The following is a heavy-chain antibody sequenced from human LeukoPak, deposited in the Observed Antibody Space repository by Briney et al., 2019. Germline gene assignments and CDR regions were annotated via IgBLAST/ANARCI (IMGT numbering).Heavy chain of an antibody. CDR1: GFTFSSYW. Sequence: GGSLRLSCAASGFTFSSYWMSWVRQAPGKGLEWVANIKQDGSEKYYVDSVKGRFTISRDNAKNSLYPQMNSLRAEDTAVYYCARGGTGVPFDYWGQGTLVTVSS. D-gene: IGHD7-27*01. CDR3: ARGGTGVPFDY. J-gene: IGHJ4*02. CDR2: IKQDGSEK. V-gene: IGHV3-7*01.